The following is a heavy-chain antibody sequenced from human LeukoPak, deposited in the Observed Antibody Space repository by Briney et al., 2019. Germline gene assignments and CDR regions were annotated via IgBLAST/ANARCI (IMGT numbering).Heavy chain of an antibody. D-gene: IGHD3-9*01. CDR3: ARRGPYYDILTGYYPWCFDY. CDR2: IYYSGST. V-gene: IGHV4-39*07. CDR1: GGSISSSSYY. J-gene: IGHJ4*02. Sequence: SETLSLTCTVSGGSISSSSYYWGWIRQPPGKGLEWIGSIYYSGSTYYNPSLKSRVTISVDTSKNQFSLKLSSVTAADTAVYYCARRGPYYDILTGYYPWCFDYWGQGTLVTVSS.